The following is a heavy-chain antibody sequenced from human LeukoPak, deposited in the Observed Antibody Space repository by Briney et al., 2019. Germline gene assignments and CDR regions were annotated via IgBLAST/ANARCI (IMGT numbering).Heavy chain of an antibody. CDR3: ARGGYYGSGNDFRFDP. D-gene: IGHD3-10*01. CDR2: IYYSGST. J-gene: IGHJ5*02. Sequence: SETLSLTCTVSGGSISNKYWSWIRQPPGKGLEWIGYIYYSGSTNYNPSLKSRVTILVDTSKNQFSLKLSSVTAADTAVYFCARGGYYGSGNDFRFDPWGQGTLVTVSS. V-gene: IGHV4-59*01. CDR1: GGSISNKY.